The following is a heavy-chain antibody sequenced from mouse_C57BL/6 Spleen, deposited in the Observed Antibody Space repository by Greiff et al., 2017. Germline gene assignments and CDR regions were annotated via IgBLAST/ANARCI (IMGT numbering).Heavy chain of an antibody. V-gene: IGHV5-12*01. J-gene: IGHJ2*01. CDR2: ISNGGGST. CDR1: GFTFSDYY. Sequence: EVKLVESGGGLVQPGGSLKLSCAASGFTFSDYYMYWVRQTPEKRLEWVAYISNGGGSTYYPATVKGRFTISRDNAKNTLYLQMSRLKSEDTAMYYCARQTNGGFDYWGQGTTLTVSS. CDR3: ARQTNGGFDY. D-gene: IGHD4-1*01.